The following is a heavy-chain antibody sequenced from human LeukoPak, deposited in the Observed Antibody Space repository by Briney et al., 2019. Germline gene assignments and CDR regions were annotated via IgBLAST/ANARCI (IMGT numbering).Heavy chain of an antibody. V-gene: IGHV4-39*01. CDR2: VYYGRTT. CDR3: VRHDGRGGATMGAFDS. Sequence: SETLSLTCTVSAGSFISSSHHWGWIRQSPGKGLEWIGTVYYGRTTYYNPSLDGRVTISLDTSANHFSLELNSVTAADTAVYYCVRHDGRGGATMGAFDSWGQGSLVTVSS. CDR1: AGSFISSSHH. D-gene: IGHD5-12*01. J-gene: IGHJ5*01.